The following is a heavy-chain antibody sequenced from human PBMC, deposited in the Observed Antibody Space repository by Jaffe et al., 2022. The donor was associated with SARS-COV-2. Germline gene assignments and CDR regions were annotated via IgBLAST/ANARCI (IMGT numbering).Heavy chain of an antibody. V-gene: IGHV3-48*03. J-gene: IGHJ4*02. CDR2: ISSSGSTI. D-gene: IGHD2-21*02. CDR1: GFTISSYE. Sequence: EVQLVESGGGLVQPGGSLRLSCSASGFTISSYEMNWVRQAPGKGLEWVAYISSSGSTIFYADSVKGRFTFSRDNAKNSLYLQMNTLRAEDTAIYYCASKRDCGGDCYSELWGQGTLVSVSS. CDR3: ASKRDCGGDCYSEL.